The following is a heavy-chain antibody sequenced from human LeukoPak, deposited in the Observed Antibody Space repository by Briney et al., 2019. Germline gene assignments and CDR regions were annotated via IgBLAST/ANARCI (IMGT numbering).Heavy chain of an antibody. CDR3: ARDRGSGSVDY. V-gene: IGHV4-59*01. D-gene: IGHD3-16*01. Sequence: KPSETLSLTCAVYGGSFSGYYWSWIRQPPGKGLEWIGYIYYSGSTNYNPSLKSRVTISVDTSKNQFSLKLSSVTAADTAVYYCARDRGSGSVDYWGQGTLVTVSS. CDR1: GGSFSGYY. J-gene: IGHJ4*02. CDR2: IYYSGST.